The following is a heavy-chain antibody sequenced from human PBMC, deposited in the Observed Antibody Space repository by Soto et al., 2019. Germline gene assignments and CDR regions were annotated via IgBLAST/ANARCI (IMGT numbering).Heavy chain of an antibody. CDR1: GFTFSSYG. CDR2: ISYDGTNK. D-gene: IGHD5-18*01. Sequence: QVQLVESGGGVVQPGRSLRLSCAASGFTFSSYGMHWVRQAPGKGLERVAVISYDGTNKYYADSVKGRFTISRDNSKNTLYLQMNSLRAEDTAVYYCAKEPTAMVDLYYFDYWGQGSLVTVSS. V-gene: IGHV3-30*18. J-gene: IGHJ4*02. CDR3: AKEPTAMVDLYYFDY.